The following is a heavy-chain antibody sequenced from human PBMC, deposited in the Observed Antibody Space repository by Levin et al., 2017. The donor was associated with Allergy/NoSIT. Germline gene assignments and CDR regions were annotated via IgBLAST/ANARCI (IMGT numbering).Heavy chain of an antibody. D-gene: IGHD3-16*01. CDR3: VRDGSYAGWFSGDYFDF. Sequence: GESLRLSCAPSGFIFSNYGMHWVRRAPGKGLEWVAAVSYDGGNKLYAESVKGRFTISRDNTKNKLFLDMTNLRGDDSALYYCVRDGSYAGWFSGDYFDFWGQGTLVNVSS. J-gene: IGHJ4*02. CDR2: VSYDGGNK. CDR1: GFIFSNYG. V-gene: IGHV3-30*03.